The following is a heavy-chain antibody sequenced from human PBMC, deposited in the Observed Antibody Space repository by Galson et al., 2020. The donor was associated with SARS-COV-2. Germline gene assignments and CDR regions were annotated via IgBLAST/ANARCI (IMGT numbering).Heavy chain of an antibody. CDR3: AKLIDYYYYMDV. CDR1: GFTFDDYA. CDR2: ISWNSGSI. V-gene: IGHV3-9*01. Sequence: GGSLRLSCAASGFTFDDYAMHWVRQAPGKGLEWVSGISWNSGSIGYADSVKGRFTISRDNDKNSLYLQMNSLRAEDTALYYCAKLIDYYYYMDVWGKGTTVTVSS. J-gene: IGHJ6*03.